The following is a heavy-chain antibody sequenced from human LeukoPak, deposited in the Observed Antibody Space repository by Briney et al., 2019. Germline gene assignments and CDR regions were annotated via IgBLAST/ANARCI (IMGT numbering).Heavy chain of an antibody. CDR1: GGSISSSSYY. CDR2: IYYSGST. Sequence: PSETLSLTCTVSGGSISSSSYYWGWIRQPPGKGLEWIGSIYYSGSTYYNPSLKSRVTISVDTSKNQFSLKLSSVTAADTAVYYCAREVVYSNYVSYPAYYYMDVWGKGTTVTVSS. V-gene: IGHV4-39*07. CDR3: AREVVYSNYVSYPAYYYMDV. D-gene: IGHD4-11*01. J-gene: IGHJ6*03.